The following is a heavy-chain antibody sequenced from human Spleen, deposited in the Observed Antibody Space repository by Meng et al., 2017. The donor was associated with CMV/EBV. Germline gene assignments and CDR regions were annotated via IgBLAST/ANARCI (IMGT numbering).Heavy chain of an antibody. Sequence: GGSLRLSCAASGFTFSSYGMHWVRQAPGKGLEWVAFIRYDGSNKYYADSVKGRFTISRDNSKNTLYLQMNSLRAEDTAVYYCANMVRGSYSQSTFDNWGQGTLVTVSS. V-gene: IGHV3-30*02. CDR2: IRYDGSNK. CDR3: ANMVRGSYSQSTFDN. D-gene: IGHD1-26*01. J-gene: IGHJ4*02. CDR1: GFTFSSYG.